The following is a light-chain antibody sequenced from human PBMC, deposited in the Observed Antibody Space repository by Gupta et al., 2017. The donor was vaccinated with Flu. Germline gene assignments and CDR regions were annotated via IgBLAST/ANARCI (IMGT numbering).Light chain of an antibody. J-gene: IGKJ1*01. CDR1: HIISSNY. V-gene: IGKV3-20*01. Sequence: IVLPPSPGTLSLSPGERATLSCRASHIISSNYLAWYQQKPGQAPRLLIYGASSRATGIPARCSGTASGKDFTITSSRLEAEDVAEYYYQQFGNSPWTFGQGTKVEIK. CDR2: GAS. CDR3: QQFGNSPWT.